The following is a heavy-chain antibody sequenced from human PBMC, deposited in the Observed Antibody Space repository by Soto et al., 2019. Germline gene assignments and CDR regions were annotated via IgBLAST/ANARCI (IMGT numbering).Heavy chain of an antibody. V-gene: IGHV4-4*07. D-gene: IGHD3-22*01. CDR3: AREGGSFDSSGSGVYHYHGVDV. Sequence: PSETLSLTCTVSGGSISTYFWSWIRQPAGGGLGWVGRIYTTGSTNYNPSLKSRVTMSLETSRNQFSLEVSSVSAADTAVYYCAREGGSFDSSGSGVYHYHGVDVWGQGTKVTV. J-gene: IGHJ6*02. CDR2: IYTTGST. CDR1: GGSISTYF.